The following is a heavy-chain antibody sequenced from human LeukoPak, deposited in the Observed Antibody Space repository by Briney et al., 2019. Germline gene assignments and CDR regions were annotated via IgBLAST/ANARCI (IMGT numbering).Heavy chain of an antibody. CDR2: VSASGGST. V-gene: IGHV3-23*01. CDR1: GFNFYNYA. J-gene: IGHJ4*02. CDR3: AKSGFLEWLSLTHYFDY. Sequence: GASLRLSCAASGFNFYNYAMSWVRLAPGKVLERVSGVSASGGSTFYADSVKGRFTISRDNSKNTLFLQMNSPRAEDTAIYYCAKSGFLEWLSLTHYFDYWGQGTLVTVSS. D-gene: IGHD3-3*01.